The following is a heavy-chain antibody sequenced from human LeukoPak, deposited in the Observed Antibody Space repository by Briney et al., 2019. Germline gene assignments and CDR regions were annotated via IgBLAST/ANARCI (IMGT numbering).Heavy chain of an antibody. J-gene: IGHJ1*01. D-gene: IGHD3-10*01. CDR3: ARDTDYYGSGRQGYFDR. V-gene: IGHV3-66*01. CDR1: GFSISDNF. CDR2: IFSGGET. Sequence: GGSLRLSCAVSGFSISDNFVGWVRQTPGKGLEWVSLIFSGGETYSADSVKGRFAISKDNSKNTLHLQMNSLRVEDTAMYYCARDTDYYGSGRQGYFDRWGRGTLVTVSS.